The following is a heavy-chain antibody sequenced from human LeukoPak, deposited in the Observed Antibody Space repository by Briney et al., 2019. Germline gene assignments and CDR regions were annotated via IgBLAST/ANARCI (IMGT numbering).Heavy chain of an antibody. CDR1: GYTFTGYY. V-gene: IGHV1-2*02. Sequence: ASEKVSCKASGYTFTGYYMHWVRQAPGQGLEWMGWINPNSGGTNYAQKFQGRVTMTRDTSISTAYMELSRLRSDDTAVYYCARAGNRIAVAGHFDYWGQGTLVTVSS. CDR3: ARAGNRIAVAGHFDY. D-gene: IGHD6-19*01. CDR2: INPNSGGT. J-gene: IGHJ4*02.